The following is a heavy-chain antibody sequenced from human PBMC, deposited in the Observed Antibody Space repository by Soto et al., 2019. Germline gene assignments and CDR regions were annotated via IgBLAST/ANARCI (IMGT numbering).Heavy chain of an antibody. CDR3: ATHDRQLAAGLVLDF. CDR2: IKQDEHEN. J-gene: IGHJ4*02. CDR1: GFTFSSRW. D-gene: IGHD6-13*01. V-gene: IGHV3-7*02. Sequence: EVQMVESGGGLVQPGGSLRLSCEAAGFTFSSRWMTWVRQAPGKGLEWVANIKQDEHENDYLDSVKGRFTISRDNDQNSLYLQMKSLRAEDTAVYYCATHDRQLAAGLVLDFWGPGSLVTVSS.